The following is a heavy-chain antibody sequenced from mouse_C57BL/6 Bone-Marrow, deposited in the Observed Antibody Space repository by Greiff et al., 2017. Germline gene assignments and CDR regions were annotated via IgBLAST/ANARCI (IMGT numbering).Heavy chain of an antibody. Sequence: EVKLVESGGGLVKPGGSLKLSCAASGFTFSSYAMSWVRQTPEKRLEWVATISDGGSYTNYPDNVKGRFTISRYKAKNNLFLQMSHLESEDTARYYCTRAAVVPFDYWCQGTTLTVSS. J-gene: IGHJ2*01. CDR1: GFTFSSYA. V-gene: IGHV5-4*03. CDR2: ISDGGSYT. CDR3: TRAAVVPFDY. D-gene: IGHD1-1*01.